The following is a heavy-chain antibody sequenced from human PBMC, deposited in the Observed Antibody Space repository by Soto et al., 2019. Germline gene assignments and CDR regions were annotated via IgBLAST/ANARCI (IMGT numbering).Heavy chain of an antibody. Sequence: EVQLVESGGGLVQPGGSLRLSCAASGFTFSSYSMNWVRQAPGKGLEWVSHIRSSSSTIYYADSVKGRFTISRDNAKNSLYLQMNSLRAEDTAVYYCASSGDDYIWGSYRYFDYWGQGTLVTVSS. J-gene: IGHJ4*02. CDR2: IRSSSSTI. CDR3: ASSGDDYIWGSYRYFDY. CDR1: GFTFSSYS. V-gene: IGHV3-48*01. D-gene: IGHD3-16*02.